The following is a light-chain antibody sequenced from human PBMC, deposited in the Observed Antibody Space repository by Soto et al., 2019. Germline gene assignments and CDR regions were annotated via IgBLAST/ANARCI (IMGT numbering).Light chain of an antibody. CDR2: LGS. J-gene: IGKJ5*01. Sequence: DIVMTQSPDSLAVSLGERATVNCKSSQSVLFSTNNKNFLAWYLQKPGQSPQLLIYLGSNRASGVPDKFSGSGSGTDFTLKISRVEAEDVGVYYCMQALQTPPITFGQGTRLEIK. CDR1: QSVLFSTNNKNF. V-gene: IGKV2-28*01. CDR3: MQALQTPPIT.